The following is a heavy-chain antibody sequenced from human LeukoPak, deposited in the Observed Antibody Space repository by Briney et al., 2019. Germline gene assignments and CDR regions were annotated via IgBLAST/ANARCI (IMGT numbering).Heavy chain of an antibody. CDR1: GGTFSSYA. Sequence: SVKVSCKASGGTFSSYAISWVRQAPGQGLEWMGGIIPIFGTANYAQRFQGRVTLTRDMSTSTDYLELSSLRSEDTAVYYCARDNSVRDEAWWFNPWGQGTLVTVSS. D-gene: IGHD5-24*01. CDR3: ARDNSVRDEAWWFNP. V-gene: IGHV1-69*05. CDR2: IIPIFGTA. J-gene: IGHJ5*02.